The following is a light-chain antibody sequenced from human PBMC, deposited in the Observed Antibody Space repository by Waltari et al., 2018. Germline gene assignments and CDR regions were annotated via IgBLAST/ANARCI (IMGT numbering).Light chain of an antibody. CDR1: QRISSW. CDR2: KAS. V-gene: IGKV1-5*03. CDR3: QQYNNWPYT. J-gene: IGKJ2*01. Sequence: DIQMTQSPSTLSASVGDRVTITCRASQRISSWLAWYQQKPGKAPKLLIYKASSLESGVPARFSGSGSGTEFTLTISSLQSEDFAVYYCQQYNNWPYTFGQGTKLEIK.